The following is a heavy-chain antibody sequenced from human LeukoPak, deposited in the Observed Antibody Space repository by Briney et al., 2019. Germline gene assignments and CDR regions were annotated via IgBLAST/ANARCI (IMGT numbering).Heavy chain of an antibody. CDR1: GFTFSSYG. V-gene: IGHV3-33*01. D-gene: IGHD3-22*01. CDR2: VWNDGTKK. CDR3: ARGSGYYDRVLDY. J-gene: IGHJ4*02. Sequence: GGSLRLSCEASGFTFSSYGMHWVRQAPGKGLEWVAVVWNDGTKKYYADSVKGRFTISRDKSKNTLYLQMNSLRAEDTAVYFCARGSGYYDRVLDYWGQGTLVTVSS.